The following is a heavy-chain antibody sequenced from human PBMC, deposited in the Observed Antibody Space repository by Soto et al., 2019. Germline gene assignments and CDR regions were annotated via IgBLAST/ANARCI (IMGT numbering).Heavy chain of an antibody. J-gene: IGHJ5*02. CDR1: GGSISSGGYY. Sequence: QVQLQESGPGLVKPSQTLSLTCTVSGGSISSGGYYWSWIRQHPGKGLEWIGYIYYSGSTYYNPSRKSRVTISVDTSKNQFSLKLSSVTAADTAVYYCARDFHPGRRGYYDSSGHGPWGQGTLVTVSS. CDR3: ARDFHPGRRGYYDSSGHGP. D-gene: IGHD3-22*01. CDR2: IYYSGST. V-gene: IGHV4-31*03.